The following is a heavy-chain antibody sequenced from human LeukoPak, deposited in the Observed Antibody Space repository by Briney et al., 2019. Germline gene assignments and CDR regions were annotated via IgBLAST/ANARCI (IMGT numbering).Heavy chain of an antibody. CDR3: AKSYYGSGSLGSRNYYYMDV. V-gene: IGHV3-23*01. CDR2: ISGGGYTT. Sequence: PGGSLRLSCAASGFTLSSYGMTWVRQAPGKGLEWVSSISGGGYTTYYADSVKGRFIISRDNSKNTLYLQMNSLRAEDTAVYYCAKSYYGSGSLGSRNYYYMDVWGKGTTVTISS. D-gene: IGHD3-10*01. CDR1: GFTLSSYG. J-gene: IGHJ6*03.